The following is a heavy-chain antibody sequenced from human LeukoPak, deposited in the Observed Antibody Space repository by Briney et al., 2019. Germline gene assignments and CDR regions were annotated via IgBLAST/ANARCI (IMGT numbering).Heavy chain of an antibody. J-gene: IGHJ4*02. CDR1: EFTFSRYV. D-gene: IGHD6-13*01. Sequence: GGSLRLSCTASEFTFSRYVMSWVRQAPGKGLEWVAVISYDGSNKYYADSVKGRFTISRDNAKNSLYLQMNSLRAEDTAVYYCARDLWGVAAAGTDYFDYWGQGTLVTVSS. CDR3: ARDLWGVAAAGTDYFDY. CDR2: ISYDGSNK. V-gene: IGHV3-30*03.